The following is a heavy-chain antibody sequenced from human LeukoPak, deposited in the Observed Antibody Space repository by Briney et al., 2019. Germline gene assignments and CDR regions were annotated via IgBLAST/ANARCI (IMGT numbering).Heavy chain of an antibody. CDR2: ISSSSSTI. CDR1: GFTFSSYS. V-gene: IGHV3-48*01. Sequence: GGSLRLSCAASGFTFSSYSMNWVRQAPGKGLEWVSYISSSSSTIYYADSVKGRFTISRDNAKNSLYLQMNSLRAEDTAVYYCAKDSAPNYDFWSGYYFYFDYRGQGTLVTVSS. J-gene: IGHJ4*02. D-gene: IGHD3-3*01. CDR3: AKDSAPNYDFWSGYYFYFDY.